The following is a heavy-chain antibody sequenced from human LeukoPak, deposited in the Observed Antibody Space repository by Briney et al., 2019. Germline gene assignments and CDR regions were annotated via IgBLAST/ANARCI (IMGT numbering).Heavy chain of an antibody. V-gene: IGHV3-21*01. J-gene: IGHJ5*02. CDR1: GFTFSSYS. Sequence: SGGSLRLSCAASGFTFSSYSMNWVRQAPGKGLEWVSSISSSSSYIYYADSVKGRFTISRDNAKNSLYLQMNSLRAEDTAVYYCARDGGYSYAPSANWFDPWGQGTLVTVSS. CDR3: ARDGGYSYAPSANWFDP. D-gene: IGHD5-18*01. CDR2: ISSSSSYI.